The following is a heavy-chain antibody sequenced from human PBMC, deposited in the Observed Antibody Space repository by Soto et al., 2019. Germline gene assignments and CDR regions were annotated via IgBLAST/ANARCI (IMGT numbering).Heavy chain of an antibody. Sequence: QVQLVQSGAEVKKPGASVKVSCKASGYTFTSYAMHWVRQAPGQRLEWMGWINAGNGNTKYSQKFQGRVTITRDTSARTAYMELSSLRSEDTAVYYCARAQADILTGYSLNWFDPWGQGPLVTVSS. V-gene: IGHV1-3*01. D-gene: IGHD3-9*01. J-gene: IGHJ5*02. CDR2: INAGNGNT. CDR3: ARAQADILTGYSLNWFDP. CDR1: GYTFTSYA.